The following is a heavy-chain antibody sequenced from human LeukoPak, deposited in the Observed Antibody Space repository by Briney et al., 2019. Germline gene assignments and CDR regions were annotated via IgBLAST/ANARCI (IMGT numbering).Heavy chain of an antibody. Sequence: RDTYYVDSVEGRFTISRDNAQNSMYLQMNSLRVEDTAVYYCTSWGDTTAEYFQRWGQGTLVTVSS. J-gene: IGHJ1*01. CDR2: RDT. D-gene: IGHD2-21*02. V-gene: IGHV3-7*01. CDR3: TSWGDTTAEYFQR.